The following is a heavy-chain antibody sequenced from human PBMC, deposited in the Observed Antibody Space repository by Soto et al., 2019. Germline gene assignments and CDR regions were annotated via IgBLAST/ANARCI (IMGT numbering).Heavy chain of an antibody. CDR3: ARHPSDFWFDP. Sequence: PSETLSLTCTVSGGSISNTDYYWSWIRQPPGKGLEWIGYIYYSGSTYYNPSLKSRLTISVDTSQNQFSLKLSSVTAADTAVYYCARHPSDFWFDPWGQGTLVTVSS. J-gene: IGHJ5*02. CDR1: GGSISNTDYY. D-gene: IGHD2-21*02. V-gene: IGHV4-39*01. CDR2: IYYSGST.